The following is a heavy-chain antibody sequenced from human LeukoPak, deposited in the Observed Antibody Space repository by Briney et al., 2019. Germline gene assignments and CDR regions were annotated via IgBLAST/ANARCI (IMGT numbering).Heavy chain of an antibody. D-gene: IGHD6-13*01. V-gene: IGHV3-30*18. CDR3: AKSGYSSSWSNAAVYNWFDP. J-gene: IGHJ5*02. Sequence: GGSLRLSCAASGFTFSTHSVNWVRQAPGKGLEWVAVISFDGSDKYYADSVKGRFTISRDNSKNTLYLQMNSLRAEDTAVYYCAKSGYSSSWSNAAVYNWFDPWGQGTLVTVSS. CDR1: GFTFSTHS. CDR2: ISFDGSDK.